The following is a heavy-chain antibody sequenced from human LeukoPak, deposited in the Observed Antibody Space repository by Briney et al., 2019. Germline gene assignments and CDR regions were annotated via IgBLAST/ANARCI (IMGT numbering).Heavy chain of an antibody. CDR3: RGLAKGPGPMGRNWKALGT. D-gene: IGHD1-14*01. Sequence: SETLSLTCTVSGGSISSYYWSWIRQPPGKGLEWIGYIYYSGSTNCNPSLKSRVTISVDTSKNQFSLKLSSVTAADTAVYYCRGLAKGPGPMGRNWKALGTGGKG. CDR2: IYYSGST. CDR1: GGSISSYY. V-gene: IGHV4-59*01. J-gene: IGHJ6*03.